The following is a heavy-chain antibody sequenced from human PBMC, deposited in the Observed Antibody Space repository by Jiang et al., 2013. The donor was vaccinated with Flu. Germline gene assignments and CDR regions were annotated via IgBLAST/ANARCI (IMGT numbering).Heavy chain of an antibody. CDR2: IDPSDSYT. J-gene: IGHJ6*04. CDR3: ARPYPYDFWSGYYHGMDV. CDR1: GYSFTSYW. D-gene: IGHD3-3*01. V-gene: IGHV5-10-1*01. Sequence: GAEVKKPGESLRISCKGSGYSFTSYWISWVRQMPGKGLEWMGRIDPSDSYTNYSPSFQGRVSMSADKSIATAYLQWSSLKASDTAVYYCARPYPYDFWSGYYHGMDVWGKGTTVTVSS.